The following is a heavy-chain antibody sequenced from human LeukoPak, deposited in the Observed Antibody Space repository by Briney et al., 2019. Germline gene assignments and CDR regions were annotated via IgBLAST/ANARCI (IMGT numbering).Heavy chain of an antibody. J-gene: IGHJ4*02. CDR1: GFTFSSYS. V-gene: IGHV3-21*01. D-gene: IGHD1-20*01. Sequence: GGSLRLSCAASGFTFSSYSMNWVCQTPGKGQEWVSSISSSSCYIYYADSVKGRFTITRDNAKNSLYLQMNNLRAEDTAVYYWARGYNWNDKEPDYWGQGTLVTVSS. CDR2: ISSSSCYI. CDR3: ARGYNWNDKEPDY.